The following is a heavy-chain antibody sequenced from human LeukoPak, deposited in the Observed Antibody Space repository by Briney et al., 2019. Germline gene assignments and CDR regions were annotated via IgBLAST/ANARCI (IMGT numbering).Heavy chain of an antibody. D-gene: IGHD5-24*01. Sequence: SETLSLTCAVSGGSISSGGYSWSWIRQPPGKGLEWIGYIYHSGSTYYNPSLKSRVTMSVDTSKNQFSLKLSSVTAADTAVYYCARAMAPNWFDPWGQGTLVTVSS. CDR1: GGSISSGGYS. V-gene: IGHV4-30-2*01. CDR2: IYHSGST. CDR3: ARAMAPNWFDP. J-gene: IGHJ5*02.